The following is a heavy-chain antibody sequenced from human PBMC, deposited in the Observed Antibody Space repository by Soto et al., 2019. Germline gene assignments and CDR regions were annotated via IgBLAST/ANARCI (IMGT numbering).Heavy chain of an antibody. J-gene: IGHJ6*02. CDR1: GGTFSSYA. V-gene: IGHV1-69*01. D-gene: IGHD2-15*01. Sequence: QVQLVQSGAEVKKPGSSVKVSCKASGGTFSSYAISWVRQAPGQGLEWMGGIIPIFGTANYAQKFQGRVTITADESTSTAYMELSSLRSEDTAVYYCARGRYCSGGSCYSFCYYGMDVWGQGTTVTVSS. CDR3: ARGRYCSGGSCYSFCYYGMDV. CDR2: IIPIFGTA.